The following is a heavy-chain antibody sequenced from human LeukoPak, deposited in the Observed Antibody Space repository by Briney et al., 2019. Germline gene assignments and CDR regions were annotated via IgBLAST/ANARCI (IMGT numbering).Heavy chain of an antibody. Sequence: PTGRSLRLSCAASGFTFSSYGMHWVRQAPGKGLEWVAVISYDGSNKYYADSVKGRFTISRDNSKNTPYLQMNSLRAEDTAVYYCAKDTTGNAYYFDYWGQGTLVTVSS. CDR3: AKDTTGNAYYFDY. CDR1: GFTFSSYG. D-gene: IGHD1-1*01. V-gene: IGHV3-30*18. CDR2: ISYDGSNK. J-gene: IGHJ4*02.